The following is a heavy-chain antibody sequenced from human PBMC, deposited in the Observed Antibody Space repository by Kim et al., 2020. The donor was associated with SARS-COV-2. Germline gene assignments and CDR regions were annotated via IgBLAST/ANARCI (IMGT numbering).Heavy chain of an antibody. CDR3: ARSYSFGRQYYYHGMDV. Sequence: SETLSLTCAVSGGSISPYHCSWIRKPPGKGLEWIGFFYKNGSASYNPSFKSRVTISLDTSKNQFSLKLRSVTAADTAVYYCARSYSFGRQYYYHGMDVWGQGTTVPLSS. D-gene: IGHD1-26*01. J-gene: IGHJ6*02. V-gene: IGHV4-59*13. CDR2: FYKNGSA. CDR1: GGSISPYH.